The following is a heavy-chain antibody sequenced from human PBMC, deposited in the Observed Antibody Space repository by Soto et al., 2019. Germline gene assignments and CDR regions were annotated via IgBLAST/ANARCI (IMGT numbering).Heavy chain of an antibody. CDR2: IYSGGST. Sequence: EVQLVESGGGLIQPGGSLRLSCAASGFTVSSNYMSWVRQAPGKGLEWVSVIYSGGSTYYADSVKGRFTISRDNSKNTLYLQMTSLRAEDTAVYYCARDWTYDDSSGYFTLDWGQGTLVTVSS. D-gene: IGHD3-22*01. CDR3: ARDWTYDDSSGYFTLD. V-gene: IGHV3-53*01. CDR1: GFTVSSNY. J-gene: IGHJ4*02.